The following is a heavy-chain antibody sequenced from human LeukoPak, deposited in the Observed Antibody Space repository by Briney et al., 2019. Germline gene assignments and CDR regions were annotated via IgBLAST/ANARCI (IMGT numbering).Heavy chain of an antibody. J-gene: IGHJ4*02. CDR2: INPSGGGT. D-gene: IGHD3-22*01. CDR3: ARDGDSSGSYDY. CDR1: GYTFTSSY. V-gene: IGHV1-46*01. Sequence: ASVKVSCKASGYTFTSSYIHWVRQAPGQGLEWMGIINPSGGGTSYAQKFQGRVTMTRDTSTSTVYMELSSLRSEDTAVYYCARDGDSSGSYDYWGQGTLVTVSS.